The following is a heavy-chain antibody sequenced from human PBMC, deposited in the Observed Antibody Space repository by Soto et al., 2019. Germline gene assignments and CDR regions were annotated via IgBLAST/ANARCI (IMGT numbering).Heavy chain of an antibody. Sequence: SETLSLTCTVSGGSISSGDYYWSWIRQPPGKGLEWIGYIYYSGSTYYNPPLKSRVTISVDTSKNQFSLKLSSVTAADTAVYYCARLPLNGDYADYWGQGTLVTVSS. CDR3: ARLPLNGDYADY. CDR2: IYYSGST. D-gene: IGHD4-17*01. J-gene: IGHJ4*02. V-gene: IGHV4-30-4*01. CDR1: GGSISSGDYY.